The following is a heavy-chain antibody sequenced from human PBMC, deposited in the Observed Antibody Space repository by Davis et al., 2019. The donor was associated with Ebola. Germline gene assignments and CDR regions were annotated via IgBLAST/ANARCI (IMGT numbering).Heavy chain of an antibody. J-gene: IGHJ4*02. D-gene: IGHD6-19*01. Sequence: ASVKVSCKASGYTFTSYVMHWVRQAPGQRLEWMGWINAGNGNTKYSQKFQGRVTITRDTSASTAYMELSSLRSEDTAVYYCAESSGWYDSLSYWGQGTLVTVSS. CDR3: AESSGWYDSLSY. CDR1: GYTFTSYV. CDR2: INAGNGNT. V-gene: IGHV1-3*01.